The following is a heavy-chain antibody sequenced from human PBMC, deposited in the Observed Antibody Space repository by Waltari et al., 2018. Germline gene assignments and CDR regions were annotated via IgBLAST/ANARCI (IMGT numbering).Heavy chain of an antibody. D-gene: IGHD3-16*02. CDR1: GFTVSSNY. CDR3: ARARRVITFGGVIAYYFDY. J-gene: IGHJ4*02. V-gene: IGHV3-53*02. Sequence: EVQLVETGGGLIQPGGSLRLSCAASGFTVSSNYMSWVRQAPGKGLEWVSVIYSGGSTYYADSGKGRFTISRDNSKNTLYLQMNSLRAEDTAVYYCARARRVITFGGVIAYYFDYWGQGTLVTVSS. CDR2: IYSGGST.